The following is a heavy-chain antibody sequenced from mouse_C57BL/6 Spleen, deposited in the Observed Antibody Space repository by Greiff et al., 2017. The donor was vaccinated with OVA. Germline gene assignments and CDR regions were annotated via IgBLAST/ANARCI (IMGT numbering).Heavy chain of an antibody. CDR2: IYPGSGST. V-gene: IGHV1-55*01. CDR1: GYTFTSYW. Sequence: QVQLQQPGAELVKPGASVKMSCKASGYTFTSYWITWVKQRPGQGLEWIGDIYPGSGSTNYNEKFKSKATLTVDTSSSTAYKQLSSLTSEDSAVYYCARSPQYYGSSSYVDYWGQGTTLTVSS. D-gene: IGHD1-1*01. CDR3: ARSPQYYGSSSYVDY. J-gene: IGHJ2*01.